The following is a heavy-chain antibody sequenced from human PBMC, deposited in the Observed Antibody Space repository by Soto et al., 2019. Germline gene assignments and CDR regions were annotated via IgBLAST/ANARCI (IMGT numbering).Heavy chain of an antibody. CDR2: MQPSTGRT. V-gene: IGHV1-8*01. CDR1: GYSFTSLD. CDR3: ARVVSAGVDY. Sequence: ASVKFSCKSSGYSFTSLDINWVRQTAGQGLEWMGWMQPSTGRTGYAQKFQGRVTMTRDTSINTAYMELTTLTSDDTAFYYCARVVSAGVDYWGQGNRGTLSA. J-gene: IGHJ4*02. D-gene: IGHD1-26*01.